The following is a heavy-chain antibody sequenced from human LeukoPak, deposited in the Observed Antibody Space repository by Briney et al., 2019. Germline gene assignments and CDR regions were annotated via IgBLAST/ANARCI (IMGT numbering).Heavy chain of an antibody. V-gene: IGHV1-2*02. Sequence: ASVKVSCKASGYTFTGYYMHWVRQAPGHGLEWMGWINPNSGGTNYAQKFQGRVTMTRDTSISTAYMELSRLRSDDTAVYYCARSVQGVVVPAAFDYWGQGTLVTVSS. D-gene: IGHD2-2*01. CDR2: INPNSGGT. J-gene: IGHJ4*02. CDR1: GYTFTGYY. CDR3: ARSVQGVVVPAAFDY.